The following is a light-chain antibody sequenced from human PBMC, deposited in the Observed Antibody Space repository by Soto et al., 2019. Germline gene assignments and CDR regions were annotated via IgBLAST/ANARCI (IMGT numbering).Light chain of an antibody. V-gene: IGLV2-8*01. CDR3: SSYAGSDDVV. CDR2: EVD. J-gene: IGLJ2*01. Sequence: QSVPTQPPSASGSLGQSVTISCSGTSGDVGGYNHVSWYQQYPGKVPKLIIYEVDKRPSGVPDRFSGSKSGNTASLTVSGLQAEDEADYYCSSYAGSDDVVFGGGTKLTVL. CDR1: SGDVGGYNH.